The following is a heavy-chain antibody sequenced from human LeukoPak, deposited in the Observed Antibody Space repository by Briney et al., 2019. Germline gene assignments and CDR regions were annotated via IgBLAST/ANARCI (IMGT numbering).Heavy chain of an antibody. CDR3: ARLHDSSGYYRFDY. CDR2: INHSGST. D-gene: IGHD3-22*01. V-gene: IGHV4-34*01. J-gene: IGHJ4*02. Sequence: SETLSLTCAVYGGSFSGYYWSWIRQPPGKGLEWIGEINHSGSTNYNPSLKSRVTISADTSKNQFSVKLSSVTAADTAVYYCARLHDSSGYYRFDYWGQGTLVTVSS. CDR1: GGSFSGYY.